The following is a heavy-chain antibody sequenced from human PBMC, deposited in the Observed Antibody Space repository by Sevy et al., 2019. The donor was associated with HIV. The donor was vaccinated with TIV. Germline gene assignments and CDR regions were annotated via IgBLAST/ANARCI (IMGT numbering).Heavy chain of an antibody. D-gene: IGHD5-18*01. CDR1: GFTFSSYA. J-gene: IGHJ4*02. Sequence: GGSLRLSCAASGFTFSSYAMSWVRQAPGKGLEWVSGISDSGGSTHYADSVKGRFTISRDTSKNTLYLQMNSLRAEDTAVYYCAKDPNVDTSTTYYFDSWGQGTLVTVSS. CDR2: ISDSGGST. V-gene: IGHV3-23*01. CDR3: AKDPNVDTSTTYYFDS.